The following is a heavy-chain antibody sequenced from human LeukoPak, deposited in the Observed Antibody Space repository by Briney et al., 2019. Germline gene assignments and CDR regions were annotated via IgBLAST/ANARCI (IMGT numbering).Heavy chain of an antibody. CDR2: TSSSSSTI. D-gene: IGHD6-13*01. Sequence: GGSLRLSCAASGFTFSTYSINWVRQAPGKGLEWVSYTSSSSSTIFYADSVKGRFTISRDNAKNSLYLQMNSLRDEDTAMYYCARGRSAAGPLHYCDYWGQGALVTVSS. V-gene: IGHV3-48*02. CDR3: ARGRSAAGPLHYCDY. J-gene: IGHJ4*02. CDR1: GFTFSTYS.